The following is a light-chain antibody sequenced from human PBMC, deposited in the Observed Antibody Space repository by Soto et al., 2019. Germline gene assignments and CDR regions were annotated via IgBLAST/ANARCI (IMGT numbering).Light chain of an antibody. V-gene: IGKV3-20*01. CDR2: HAS. CDR1: QSISSSY. CDR3: QQYGDSLLT. Sequence: ENVLTQSPGTLSLSPGERATLSCRASQSISSSYLAWYQQKPGQTPSLLIYHASSRATGIPDRFSGSGSGTDFTLTISRLEPEDVAVYYCQQYGDSLLTFGGGTKVEIK. J-gene: IGKJ4*01.